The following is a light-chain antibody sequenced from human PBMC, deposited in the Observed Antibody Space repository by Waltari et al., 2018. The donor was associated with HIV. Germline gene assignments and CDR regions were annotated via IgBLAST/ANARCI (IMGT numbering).Light chain of an antibody. J-gene: IGLJ3*02. CDR3: LLYYGGAWV. CDR1: TGAVTSGYY. CDR2: STS. V-gene: IGLV7-43*01. Sequence: QTVVTQEPSLTVSPGGTVTLTCASSTGAVTSGYYPNWFQQKPGQAPRPLIYSTSNKHSSNPARFSGSLLGGKAALTLSGVQPEDEAEYYCLLYYGGAWVFGGGTKLTVL.